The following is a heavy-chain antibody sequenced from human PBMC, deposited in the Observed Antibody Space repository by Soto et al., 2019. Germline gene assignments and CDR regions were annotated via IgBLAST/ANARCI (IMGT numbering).Heavy chain of an antibody. Sequence: QVQLQESGPGLVKPSQTLSLTCTVSGGSXXSGGYYXSWIRQHPGKGLEWIGYIFYSGSTYYNPSLKSRVTISVDTSKNQFSLKLSSVTAADAAVYYCAXVRRYYDXXXXYTIFDYWGQGTLVTVSS. D-gene: IGHD3-22*01. V-gene: IGHV4-31*03. CDR2: IFYSGST. CDR3: AXVRRYYDXXXXYTIFDY. CDR1: GGSXXSGGYY. J-gene: IGHJ4*02.